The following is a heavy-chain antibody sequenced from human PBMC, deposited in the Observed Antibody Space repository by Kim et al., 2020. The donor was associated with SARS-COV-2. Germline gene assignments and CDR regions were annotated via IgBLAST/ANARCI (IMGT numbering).Heavy chain of an antibody. CDR3: ARDTYSSGWFDY. CDR1: GFTFDDYG. V-gene: IGHV4-4*02. Sequence: GSLRLSCAASGFTFDDYGMSWVRQAPGKGLEWIGEIYHSGSTNYNPSLKSRVTISVDKSKNQFSLKLSSVTAADTAVYYCARDTYSSGWFDYWGQGTL. CDR2: IYHSGST. D-gene: IGHD6-19*01. J-gene: IGHJ4*02.